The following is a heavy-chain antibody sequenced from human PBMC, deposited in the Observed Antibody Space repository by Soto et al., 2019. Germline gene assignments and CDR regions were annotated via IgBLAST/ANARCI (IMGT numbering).Heavy chain of an antibody. CDR2: ISAYNGNT. CDR3: ARGYRYYYYYYMDV. V-gene: IGHV1-18*01. CDR1: GYTFTNYG. J-gene: IGHJ6*03. D-gene: IGHD1-1*01. Sequence: QVQLLQSEAEVKKPGASVKVSCKASGYTFTNYGITWVRQTPGQGLGWMGWISAYNGNTNYAQKFQGRVTMTTDTSTSTAYMELRSLRSDDTAVYYCARGYRYYYYYYMDVWGKGTTVTVSS.